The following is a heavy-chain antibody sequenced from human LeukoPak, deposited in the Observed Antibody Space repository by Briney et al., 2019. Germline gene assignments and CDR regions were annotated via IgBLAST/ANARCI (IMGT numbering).Heavy chain of an antibody. CDR1: GFTFSSYW. J-gene: IGHJ4*02. CDR2: INSDGSST. Sequence: GGSLRLSCAASGFTFSSYWMHWVRQAPGKGLVWVSRINSDGSSTSYADSVKGRFTISRDNAKNTLYLQMNSLRAEDTAVYYCAKDRVWRAVAGIDYWGQGTLVTVSS. D-gene: IGHD6-19*01. V-gene: IGHV3-74*01. CDR3: AKDRVWRAVAGIDY.